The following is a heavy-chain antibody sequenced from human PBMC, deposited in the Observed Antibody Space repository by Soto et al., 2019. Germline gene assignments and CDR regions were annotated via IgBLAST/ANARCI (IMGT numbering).Heavy chain of an antibody. CDR2: ISGSGGST. D-gene: IGHD6-13*01. V-gene: IGHV3-23*01. J-gene: IGHJ4*02. CDR1: EFTFSSYA. CDR3: AKENGYSSTWFEFDY. Sequence: GSLRLSCAASEFTFSSYAMSWVRQAPGTGLEWVAAISGSGGSTDYADSVKGRFTISRDNSKNTLYLQMNSLRAEDTAVYYCAKENGYSSTWFEFDYWGQGTLVTVSS.